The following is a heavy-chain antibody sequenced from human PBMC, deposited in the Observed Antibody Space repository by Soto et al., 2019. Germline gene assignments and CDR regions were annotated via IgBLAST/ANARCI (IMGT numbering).Heavy chain of an antibody. CDR2: ISSSSSYI. CDR1: GFTFSSYS. CDR3: ASSSSWPKIDP. D-gene: IGHD6-13*01. V-gene: IGHV3-21*01. J-gene: IGHJ5*02. Sequence: GSLRLSCAASGFTFSSYSMNWVRQAPGKGLEWVSSISSSSSYIYYADSVKGRFTISRDNAKNSLYLQMNSLRAEDTAVYYCASSSSWPKIDPWGQGTLVTVSS.